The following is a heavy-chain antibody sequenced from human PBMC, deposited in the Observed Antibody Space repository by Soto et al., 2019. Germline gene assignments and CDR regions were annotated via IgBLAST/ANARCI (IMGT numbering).Heavy chain of an antibody. CDR2: IIPILGIA. CDR3: ARDAEDIVVVPAAWAHYYYMDV. J-gene: IGHJ6*03. Sequence: QVQLVQSGAEVKKPGSSVKVSCKASGGTFSSYTISWVRQAPGQGLEWMGRIIPILGIANYAQKFQGRVTITADKSTSTAYMELSSLRSEDTAVYYCARDAEDIVVVPAAWAHYYYMDVWGKGTTVTGS. D-gene: IGHD2-2*01. V-gene: IGHV1-69*08. CDR1: GGTFSSYT.